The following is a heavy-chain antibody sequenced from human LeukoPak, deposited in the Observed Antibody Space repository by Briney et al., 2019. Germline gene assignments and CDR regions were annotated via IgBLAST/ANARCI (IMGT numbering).Heavy chain of an antibody. V-gene: IGHV4-39*01. Sequence: MTSETLSLTCAVYGGSFSGYYWGWIRQPPGKGLEGIGSFYYRGITYYNPSLKSRVTISVDTSKNQFSLKLSSVTAADTAVFYCTRQGSLGTSGYYYWGQGTLVTVSS. D-gene: IGHD3-22*01. J-gene: IGHJ4*02. CDR1: GGSFSGYY. CDR2: FYYRGIT. CDR3: TRQGSLGTSGYYY.